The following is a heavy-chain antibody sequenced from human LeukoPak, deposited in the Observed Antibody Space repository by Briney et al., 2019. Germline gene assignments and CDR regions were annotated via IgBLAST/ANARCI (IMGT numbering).Heavy chain of an antibody. J-gene: IGHJ6*03. V-gene: IGHV4-59*11. Sequence: SETLSLTCSVSGGSISSHYWSWIRQPPGKGLEWIGYIYYSGSTNYKPSLKSRVAISADTSKNQFSLKLTSVTAADTAVYYCARGEYYYYYYMDVWGNGTTVTVSS. CDR1: GGSISSHY. CDR2: IYYSGST. CDR3: ARGEYYYYYYMDV.